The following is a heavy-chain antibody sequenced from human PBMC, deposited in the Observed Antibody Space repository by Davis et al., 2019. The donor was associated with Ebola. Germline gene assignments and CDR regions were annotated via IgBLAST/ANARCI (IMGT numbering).Heavy chain of an antibody. CDR1: GGSISSYY. Sequence: PGGSLRLSCTVSGGSISSYYWSWIRQPPGKGLEWIGYIYYSGSTNYNPSLKSRVTISVDTSKNQFSLKLSSVTAADTAVYYCARRSGGYDSRFDYWGQGTLVTVSS. CDR3: ARRSGGYDSRFDY. V-gene: IGHV4-59*01. J-gene: IGHJ4*02. CDR2: IYYSGST. D-gene: IGHD5-12*01.